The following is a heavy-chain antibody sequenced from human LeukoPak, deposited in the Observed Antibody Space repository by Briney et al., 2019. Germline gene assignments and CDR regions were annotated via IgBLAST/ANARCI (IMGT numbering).Heavy chain of an antibody. CDR1: GGSISSGDYY. CDR3: ARVELVFGELYFDY. D-gene: IGHD3-10*02. J-gene: IGHJ4*02. V-gene: IGHV4-39*07. Sequence: PSETLSLTCTVSGGSISSGDYYWSWIRQPPGKGLEWIGSIYYIGSTYYNPSLKSRVTISVDTSKNQFSLKLSSVTAADTAVYYCARVELVFGELYFDYWGQGTLVTVSS. CDR2: IYYIGST.